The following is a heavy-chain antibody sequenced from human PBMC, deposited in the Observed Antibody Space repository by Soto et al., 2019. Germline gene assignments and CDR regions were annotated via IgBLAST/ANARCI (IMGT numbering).Heavy chain of an antibody. D-gene: IGHD2-15*01. V-gene: IGHV4-34*01. CDR2: INHSGST. CDR3: AGGGRKVCSGGSCYPLKYHYYLDV. Sequence: QVQLQQWGAGLLKPSETLSLTCAVYGGSFSGYYWSWIRQPPGKGLEWIGEINHSGSTNYNPSLKGRVNISIDNPQNQFSLNLRSVTAADPALYYWAGGGRKVCSGGSCYPLKYHYYLDVWGKGTTVTVSS. J-gene: IGHJ6*03. CDR1: GGSFSGYY.